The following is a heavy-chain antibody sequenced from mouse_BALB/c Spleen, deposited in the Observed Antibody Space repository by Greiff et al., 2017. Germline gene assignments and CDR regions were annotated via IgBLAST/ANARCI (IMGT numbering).Heavy chain of an antibody. CDR3: ARIALPGDYYGSSYVNYAMDY. D-gene: IGHD1-1*01. CDR2: IWWNDDK. Sequence: QVTLKVSGPGILQPSQTLSLTCSFSGFSLSTSGMSVGWIRQPSGKGLEWLAHIWWNDDKYYNPALKSRLTISKDTSNNQVFLKIASVVTADTATYYCARIALPGDYYGSSYVNYAMDYWGQGTSVTVSS. V-gene: IGHV8-8*01. CDR1: GFSLSTSGMS. J-gene: IGHJ4*01.